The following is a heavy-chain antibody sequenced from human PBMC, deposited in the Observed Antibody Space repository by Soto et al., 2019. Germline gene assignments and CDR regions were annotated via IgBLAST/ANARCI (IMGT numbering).Heavy chain of an antibody. CDR1: GFSFGNYA. Sequence: PGGSRRLSCTGSGFSFGNYAMSWVRQAAGKGPGWVGFIRSETYGGTPDYAASLRGRFTISRDDSKSIAYLEINSLQTDDTAVYYCTRYYYASSGYYVYWGQGTLVTVSS. V-gene: IGHV3-49*04. CDR2: IRSETYGGTP. D-gene: IGHD3-22*01. J-gene: IGHJ4*02. CDR3: TRYYYASSGYYVY.